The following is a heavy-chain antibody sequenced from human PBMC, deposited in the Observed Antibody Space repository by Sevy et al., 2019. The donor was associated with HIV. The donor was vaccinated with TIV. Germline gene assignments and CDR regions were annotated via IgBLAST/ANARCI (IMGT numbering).Heavy chain of an antibody. CDR3: AKDPLISLGADLFDS. CDR2: INYDGSDK. V-gene: IGHV3-30*02. Sequence: GGSLRLSCATSGFTFSSYGMHWVRQAPGKGLQWVSFINYDGSDKKYGDSVKGRFTISRDNSKNTRYLYMNSLRAEDTGVYYCAKDPLISLGADLFDSWGQGTLVTVSS. D-gene: IGHD7-27*01. J-gene: IGHJ4*02. CDR1: GFTFSSYG.